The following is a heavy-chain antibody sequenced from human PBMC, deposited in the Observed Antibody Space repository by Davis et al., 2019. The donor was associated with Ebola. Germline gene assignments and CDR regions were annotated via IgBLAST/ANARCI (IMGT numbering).Heavy chain of an antibody. CDR1: GGSTSSSSYY. CDR3: ARCYDSSGYYSRPYFDY. J-gene: IGHJ4*02. V-gene: IGHV4-39*07. CDR2: IYYSGST. Sequence: AGSLTLSCTVSGGSTSSSSYYRGWIRQPPGKGLEWIGSIYYSGSTYYNPSLKSRVTISVDTSKNQFSLKLSSVTAADTAVYYCARCYDSSGYYSRPYFDYWGQGTLVTVSS. D-gene: IGHD3-22*01.